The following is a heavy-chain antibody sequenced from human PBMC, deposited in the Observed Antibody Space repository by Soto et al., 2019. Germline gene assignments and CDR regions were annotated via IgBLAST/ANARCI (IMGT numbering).Heavy chain of an antibody. V-gene: IGHV4-4*07. J-gene: IGHJ5*02. Sequence: SETLSLTCSVSGGSMSKFYWSWIRKTAGKVLEWMGRVYATGTSDYNPSLRSRIAMSVDISKKTFSLRLTSVTAADTGVYYCVRDGSKTLRDCFDPWGQGILVT. CDR1: GGSMSKFY. CDR3: VRDGSKTLRDCFDP. CDR2: VYATGTS. D-gene: IGHD4-17*01.